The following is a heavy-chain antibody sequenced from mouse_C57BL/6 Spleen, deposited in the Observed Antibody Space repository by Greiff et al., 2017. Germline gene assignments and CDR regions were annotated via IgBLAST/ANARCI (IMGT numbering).Heavy chain of an antibody. V-gene: IGHV1-53*01. D-gene: IGHD2-4*01. CDR3: ARDYYIDYDWAWFAY. Sequence: QVQLQQPGTELVKPGASVKLSCKASGYTFTSYWMHWVKQRPGQGLEWIGNINPSNGGTNYNEKFKSKATLTVDKSSITAYMQLSSLTSEDSAVYYCARDYYIDYDWAWFAYWGQGTLVTVSA. CDR2: INPSNGGT. CDR1: GYTFTSYW. J-gene: IGHJ3*01.